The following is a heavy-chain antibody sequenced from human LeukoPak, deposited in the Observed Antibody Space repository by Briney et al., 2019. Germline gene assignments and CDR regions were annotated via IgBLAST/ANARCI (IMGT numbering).Heavy chain of an antibody. CDR3: ARSSLGSGSYYIPSDY. Sequence: SETLSLTCTVSGGSISSYYWSWIRQPPGKGLEWIGYIYYSGSTNYNPSLKSRVTISVDTSKNQFSLKLSSVTAADTAVYYCARSSLGSGSYYIPSDYWGQGTLVTVSS. J-gene: IGHJ4*02. D-gene: IGHD3-10*01. CDR1: GGSISSYY. V-gene: IGHV4-59*01. CDR2: IYYSGST.